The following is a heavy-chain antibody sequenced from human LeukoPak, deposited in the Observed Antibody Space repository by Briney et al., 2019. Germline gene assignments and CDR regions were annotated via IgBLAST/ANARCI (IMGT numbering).Heavy chain of an antibody. J-gene: IGHJ6*02. CDR1: GYTFTNYY. Sequence: ASVKVSCKAFGYTFTNYYVHWVRQAPGQGLEWMGIINPSGGSTSYAQKFQGRVTMTRDTSTSTVYMELSSLRSEDTAVYYCASPTKDIVVVPAAVNQKEYYYYGMDVWGQGTTVTVSS. CDR3: ASPTKDIVVVPAAVNQKEYYYYGMDV. D-gene: IGHD2-2*01. CDR2: INPSGGST. V-gene: IGHV1-46*01.